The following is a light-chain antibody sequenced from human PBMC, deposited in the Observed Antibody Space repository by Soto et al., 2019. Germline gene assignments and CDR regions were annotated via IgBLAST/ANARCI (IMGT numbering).Light chain of an antibody. CDR2: GTS. V-gene: IGKV3-20*01. CDR3: QQYTSSSGYT. Sequence: DIVLTQSPGTLSLSPGERATLSYRASQSVATQFFTWSQQRPGQAPRVLIYGTSTRATGIPDRFSGSGSGTDFTLTISRLEPEDFAVYYCQQYTSSSGYTFGQGTKLEIK. J-gene: IGKJ2*01. CDR1: QSVATQF.